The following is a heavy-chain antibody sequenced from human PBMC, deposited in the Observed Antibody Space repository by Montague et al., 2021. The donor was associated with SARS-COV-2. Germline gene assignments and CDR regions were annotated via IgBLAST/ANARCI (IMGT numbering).Heavy chain of an antibody. V-gene: IGHV6-1*01. D-gene: IGHD1/OR15-1a*01. CDR3: VRVTGSEQAGFDA. CDR2: TNYRSKWTS. CDR1: GDSVWINTAA. J-gene: IGHJ4*02. Sequence: CAISGDSVWINTAAWNWIRQSPSGGLEWLGRTNYRSKWTSDYATSVEGRISIDPDTSKNQFFLHLRYVTPEDTGVYYCVRVTGSEQAGFDAWGQGTLVTVSS.